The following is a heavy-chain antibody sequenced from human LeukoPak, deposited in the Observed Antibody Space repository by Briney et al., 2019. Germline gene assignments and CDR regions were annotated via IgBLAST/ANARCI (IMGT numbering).Heavy chain of an antibody. CDR3: ARGSGYYGSGSYLY. CDR1: GGSISSSSYY. Sequence: KPSETLSLTCTVSGGSISSSSYYWGWIRQPPGKGLEWIGSICYSGSTYYNPSLKSRVTISVDTSKNQFSLKLSSVTAADTAVYYCARGSGYYGSGSYLYWGQGALVTVSS. J-gene: IGHJ4*02. V-gene: IGHV4-39*07. CDR2: ICYSGST. D-gene: IGHD3-10*01.